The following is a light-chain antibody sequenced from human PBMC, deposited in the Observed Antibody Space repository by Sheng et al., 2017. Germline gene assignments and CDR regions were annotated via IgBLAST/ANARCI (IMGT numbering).Light chain of an antibody. CDR3: QQYNNGMYT. J-gene: IGKJ2*01. CDR2: DAS. CDR1: QSVSSY. V-gene: IGKV3-11*01. Sequence: EIVMTQSPATLSVSPGEGATLSCRASQSVSSYLAWYQQKPGQAPRLLIYDASNRATGIPARFSGSGSGTDFTLTISSLEPEDFVVYYCQQYNNGMYTFGQGTKLEIK.